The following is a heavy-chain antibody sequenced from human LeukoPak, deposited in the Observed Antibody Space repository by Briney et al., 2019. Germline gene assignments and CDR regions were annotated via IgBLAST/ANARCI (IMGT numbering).Heavy chain of an antibody. Sequence: GGSLRLSCAASGFTFDDYGMSWVRQAPGKGLEWVSGISWNSGIIGYADSVKGRFTISRDNAKNSLSLQMNSLRAEDTAVYYCARGQKSVGRVLAGTTTYNYYYYMDVWGKGTTVTVSS. D-gene: IGHD6-19*01. J-gene: IGHJ6*03. CDR3: ARGQKSVGRVLAGTTTYNYYYYMDV. V-gene: IGHV3-20*04. CDR1: GFTFDDYG. CDR2: ISWNSGII.